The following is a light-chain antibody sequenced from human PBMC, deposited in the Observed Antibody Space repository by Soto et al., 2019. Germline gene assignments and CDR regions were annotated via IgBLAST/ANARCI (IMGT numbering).Light chain of an antibody. V-gene: IGKV3-15*01. CDR1: QRISSN. Sequence: EIVMTQSPATLSVSPGERATPSCRASQRISSNLAWYQQKPGQAPRLLIYAASTRATGLPARFSGSGSGTEFTLTISSLQSEDFAVYTCQQYNNWPLTFGQGTKVDNK. J-gene: IGKJ1*01. CDR3: QQYNNWPLT. CDR2: AAS.